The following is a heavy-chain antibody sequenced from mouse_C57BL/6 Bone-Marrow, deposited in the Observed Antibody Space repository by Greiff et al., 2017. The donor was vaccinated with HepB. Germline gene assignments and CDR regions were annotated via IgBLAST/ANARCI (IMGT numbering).Heavy chain of an antibody. Sequence: EVKLMESGPGLVKPSQSLSLTCSVTGYSITSGYYWNWIRQFPGNKLEWMGYISYDGSNNYNPSLKNRISITRDTSKNQFFLKLNSVTTEDTATYYCARGYPYAMDYWGQGTSVTVSS. D-gene: IGHD2-12*01. CDR1: GYSITSGYY. J-gene: IGHJ4*01. V-gene: IGHV3-6*01. CDR3: ARGYPYAMDY. CDR2: ISYDGSN.